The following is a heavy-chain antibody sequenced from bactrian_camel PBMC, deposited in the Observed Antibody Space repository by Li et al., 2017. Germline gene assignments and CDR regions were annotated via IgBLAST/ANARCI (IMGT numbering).Heavy chain of an antibody. CDR3: AADPRCRSGSILNYAATSLY. CDR1: AYTYSGYC. V-gene: IGHV3S53*01. J-gene: IGHJ4*01. CDR2: LDRDGST. D-gene: IGHD6*01. Sequence: HVQLVESGGGSVQAGGSLRLACVSSAYTYSGYCMGWYRRAPGKGERERVAILDRDGSTTYADSVKGRFTISKDNAKNTLYLQMNSLKAEDTAIYYCAADPRCRSGSILNYAATSLYWGQGTQVTVS.